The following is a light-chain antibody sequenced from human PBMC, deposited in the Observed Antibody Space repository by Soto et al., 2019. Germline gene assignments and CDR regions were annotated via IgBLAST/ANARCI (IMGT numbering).Light chain of an antibody. J-gene: IGLJ1*01. Sequence: QSVLTQPASVSGSPGQSITICCTGTSGDIGSYNRVSWYQQHPGKAPKLIIYEVTDRPSGVSNRFSGSKSGNTASLTISWLQAEDEAEYYCSSYTNINTRACVFGTGTKLTVL. CDR3: SSYTNINTRACV. V-gene: IGLV2-14*01. CDR2: EVT. CDR1: SGDIGSYNR.